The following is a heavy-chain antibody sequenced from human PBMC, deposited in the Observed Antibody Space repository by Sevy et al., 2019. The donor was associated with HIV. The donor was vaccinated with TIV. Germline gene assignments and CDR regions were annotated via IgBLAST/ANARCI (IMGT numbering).Heavy chain of an antibody. D-gene: IGHD3-22*01. CDR2: IRSKANSYAT. J-gene: IGHJ6*03. CDR1: GFTFSGSA. V-gene: IGHV3-73*01. CDR3: TRRGFITSYYYYMDV. Sequence: GGSLRLSCAASGFTFSGSAMHWVRQASGKGLEWVGRIRSKANSYATAYAASVKGRFTISSDDSKNTAYLQMNSLKTEDTAVYYCTRRGFITSYYYYMDVWGKGTTVTVSS.